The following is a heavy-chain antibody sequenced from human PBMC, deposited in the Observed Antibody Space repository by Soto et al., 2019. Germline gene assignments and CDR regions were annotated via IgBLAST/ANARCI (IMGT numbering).Heavy chain of an antibody. V-gene: IGHV4-31*03. CDR1: GGSISSGGYY. J-gene: IGHJ5*02. CDR3: ARGRREGNYYYVSGSYRYTHWFDP. CDR2: IYYSGST. D-gene: IGHD3-16*02. Sequence: SETLSLTCTVSGGSISSGGYYWSWIRQHPGKGLEWIGYIYYSGSTYYNPSLKSRVTISVDTSKNQFSLKLSSVTGADTAVYYCARGRREGNYYYVSGSYRYTHWFDPWGQGTLVTVSS.